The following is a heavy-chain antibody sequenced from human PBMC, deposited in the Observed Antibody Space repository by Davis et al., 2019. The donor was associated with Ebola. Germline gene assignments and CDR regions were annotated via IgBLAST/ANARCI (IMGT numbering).Heavy chain of an antibody. V-gene: IGHV3-48*02. D-gene: IGHD1-26*01. Sequence: PGGSLRLSCAASGFIINGYGLNWVRQAPGKGLDWVSFISVGSDKSYYADSVQGRFTISRDNAKNSLYLQMNSLRDEDTAVYYCALRNLGTYSGHFLANWGQGTLVTVSS. CDR3: ALRNLGTYSGHFLAN. J-gene: IGHJ4*02. CDR1: GFIINGYG. CDR2: ISVGSDKS.